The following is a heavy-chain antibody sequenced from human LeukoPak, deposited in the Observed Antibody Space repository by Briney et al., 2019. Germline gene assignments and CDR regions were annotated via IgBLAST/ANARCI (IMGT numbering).Heavy chain of an antibody. Sequence: GGSLRLSCAASGFTFSNYWMHWIRQAPGKGLMWVSRINSDGSSTIYVDSVKGRFTISRDNAKNSLYLQMESLRAEDTAVYYCARGEYYYDGGYWGQGTLVTVSS. D-gene: IGHD3-22*01. J-gene: IGHJ4*02. CDR3: ARGEYYYDGGY. V-gene: IGHV3-74*01. CDR1: GFTFSNYW. CDR2: INSDGSST.